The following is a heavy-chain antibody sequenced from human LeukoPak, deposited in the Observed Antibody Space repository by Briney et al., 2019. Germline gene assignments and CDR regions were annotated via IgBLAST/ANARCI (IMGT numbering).Heavy chain of an antibody. Sequence: ASVKVSCKASGYTFSGYYMHWVRQAPGQGPEWMGWLNPSSGGTNYAQKFQGRVTMTRDTSITTAYMELTRLTSDDTAVYYCARDSQWAAECWGQGSLVTVSS. CDR2: LNPSSGGT. V-gene: IGHV1-2*02. D-gene: IGHD6-19*01. CDR1: GYTFSGYY. J-gene: IGHJ4*02. CDR3: ARDSQWAAEC.